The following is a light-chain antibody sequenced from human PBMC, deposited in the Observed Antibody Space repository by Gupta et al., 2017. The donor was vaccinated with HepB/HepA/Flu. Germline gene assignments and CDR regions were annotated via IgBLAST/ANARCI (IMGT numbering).Light chain of an antibody. CDR1: SSDVGGYHY. CDR3: SSYTSSSTLIV. V-gene: IGLV2-14*03. Sequence: QSDLTQPASVSGSPGQSITISCPGTSSDVGGYHYVSWYQQHPGEVPKLIIYNVNDRPSGVSNRFSGSKSGNTASLTISGLQAEDEADYYCSSYTSSSTLIVFATGTKVTVL. J-gene: IGLJ1*01. CDR2: NVN.